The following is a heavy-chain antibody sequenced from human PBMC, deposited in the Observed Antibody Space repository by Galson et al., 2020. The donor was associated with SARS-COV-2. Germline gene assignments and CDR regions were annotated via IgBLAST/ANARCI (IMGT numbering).Heavy chain of an antibody. D-gene: IGHD3-3*01. CDR3: ARVRPSTIFGVVIIGAFDI. Sequence: GESLKISCAASGSTFGDYGMRWVRQAPGKGLEGVCGIKTNGGDTGYRDSVKGRLTISRDNAKNALYLQMSSLRAADTAVYYCARVRPSTIFGVVIIGAFDIWGQGTMVTVSS. CDR2: IKTNGGDT. CDR1: GSTFGDYG. V-gene: IGHV3-20*04. J-gene: IGHJ3*02.